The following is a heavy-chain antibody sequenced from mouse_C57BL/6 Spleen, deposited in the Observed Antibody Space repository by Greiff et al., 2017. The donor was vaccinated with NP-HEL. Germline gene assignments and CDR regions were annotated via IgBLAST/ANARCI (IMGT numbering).Heavy chain of an antibody. J-gene: IGHJ4*01. CDR2: INPNNVGT. D-gene: IGHD3-2*01. CDR1: GYTLTDYN. CDR3: ARSGTAGATGYAVDY. Sequence: EVQLQQSGPELVQPGASVKIPCKASGYTLTDYNMVWVEESHGKSLERIGDINPNNVGTIYSQKFKVKATLTVDKSSSTAYMERRSLTSEDTAVYYCARSGTAGATGYAVDYWGQGASVTVSS. V-gene: IGHV1-18*01.